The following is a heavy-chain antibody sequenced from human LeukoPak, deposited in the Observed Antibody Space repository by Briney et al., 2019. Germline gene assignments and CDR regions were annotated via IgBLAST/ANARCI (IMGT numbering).Heavy chain of an antibody. CDR2: SYYSGIT. D-gene: IGHD1-14*01. CDR1: VGSVSSGRYY. V-gene: IGHV4-61*01. Sequence: SETLSLTCTVSVGSVSSGRYYWSWIRQPPGEGPEWMGYSYYSGITNYNPYLKSRVTISVDPSKNQSSMKLSSVPAADTAVHYCTRATRKADAFDIWGQGTMVTVCS. J-gene: IGHJ3*02. CDR3: TRATRKADAFDI.